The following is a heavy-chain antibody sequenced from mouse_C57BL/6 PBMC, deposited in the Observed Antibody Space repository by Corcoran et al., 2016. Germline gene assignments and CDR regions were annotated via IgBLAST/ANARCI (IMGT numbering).Heavy chain of an antibody. V-gene: IGHV1-84*01. CDR2: IYPGSGNT. CDR3: ARQQIYYGNPYAMDY. Sequence: QIQLQQSGPELVKPGASVKISCKASGYTFTDYYINWVKQRPGQGLEWIGWIYPGSGNTKYNEKFKGKATLTVDTSSSTAYMQLSSLTSEDSAFYFCARQQIYYGNPYAMDYWGQGTSVTVSS. CDR1: GYTFTDYY. D-gene: IGHD2-1*01. J-gene: IGHJ4*01.